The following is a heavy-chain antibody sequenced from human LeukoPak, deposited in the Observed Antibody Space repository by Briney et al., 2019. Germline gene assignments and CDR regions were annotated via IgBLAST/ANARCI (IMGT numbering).Heavy chain of an antibody. V-gene: IGHV3-7*01. CDR1: GFTVGASD. CDR3: ARDETPTNGYDSYDF. CDR2: IRQDGSDK. J-gene: IGHJ4*02. Sequence: GGSLRLSCAASGFTVGASDMYWVRQAPGKGLEWVANIRQDGSDKYYVDSVKGRFTISRDNAKNSLYLQMNSLRAEDTAVYYCARDETPTNGYDSYDFWGQGTLVTVST. D-gene: IGHD5-12*01.